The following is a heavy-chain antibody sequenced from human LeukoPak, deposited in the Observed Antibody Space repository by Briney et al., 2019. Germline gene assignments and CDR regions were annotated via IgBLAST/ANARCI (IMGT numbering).Heavy chain of an antibody. J-gene: IGHJ4*02. Sequence: GGSLRLSCAASGFTFSSYGMHWVRQAPGKGLEWMANIKQDGSERNYVDSVKGRFTLSRDNTKDSVYLQMNSLRADDTAIYYCARGGTRRPSPFDYWGQGILVTVSS. CDR1: GFTFSSYG. V-gene: IGHV3-7*03. CDR3: ARGGTRRPSPFDY. CDR2: IKQDGSER. D-gene: IGHD1-14*01.